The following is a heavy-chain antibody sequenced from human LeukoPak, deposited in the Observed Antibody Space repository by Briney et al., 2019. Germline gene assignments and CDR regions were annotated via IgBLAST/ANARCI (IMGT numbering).Heavy chain of an antibody. CDR2: IYYSGST. D-gene: IGHD3-10*01. CDR1: GASVSGSAYY. V-gene: IGHV4-39*07. J-gene: IGHJ6*03. CDR3: ARTYYGSGSLYYYYYYMDV. Sequence: PSETLSLTCTVSGASVSGSAYYWGWIRQPPGKGLEWIGNIYYSGSTYYNESLESRVTISIDTSKNQFSLKLSSVTAADAAVYYCARTYYGSGSLYYYYYYMDVWGKGTTVTVSS.